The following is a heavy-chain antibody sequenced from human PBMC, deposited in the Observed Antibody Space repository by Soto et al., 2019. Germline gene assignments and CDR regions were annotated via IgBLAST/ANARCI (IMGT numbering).Heavy chain of an antibody. CDR2: ISSSGSTI. D-gene: IGHD3-10*01. CDR1: GFTFSDFY. CDR3: ARDHYINNGRGSFDP. J-gene: IGHJ5*02. V-gene: IGHV3-11*01. Sequence: QVQLVESGGGLVKPGGSLRLSCAGSGFTFSDFYMSWIRQAPGKGLEWLSYISSSGSTIYYADSVKGRFTISRNNAKNSLYLQMNSLRAEDTAVYYCARDHYINNGRGSFDPWGQGTLVTVSS.